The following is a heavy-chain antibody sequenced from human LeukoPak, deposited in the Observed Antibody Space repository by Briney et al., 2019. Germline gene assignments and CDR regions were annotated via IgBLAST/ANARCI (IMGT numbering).Heavy chain of an antibody. CDR2: INDNGGQR. CDR3: AKAQWKVGATGYFDY. Sequence: PGGSLCLTCAASGFAFNNYAMTWVRQAPGKGLEWVSNINDNGGQRHYADSVKGRFTISRDNSKNMMFLQMDSLRAEDTAVYYCAKAQWKVGATGYFDYWGQGILDSVSS. J-gene: IGHJ4*02. CDR1: GFAFNNYA. V-gene: IGHV3-23*01. D-gene: IGHD1-26*01.